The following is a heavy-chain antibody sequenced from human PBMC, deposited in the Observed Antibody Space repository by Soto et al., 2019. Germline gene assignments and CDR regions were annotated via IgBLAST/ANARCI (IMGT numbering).Heavy chain of an antibody. D-gene: IGHD3-16*01. CDR2: INTYNCNT. V-gene: IGHV1-18*01. Sequence: QVQLVQSGAEEKNPGASVKVSCKASGYTFTRYGIGWARQAPGQGLEWMGWINTYNCNTNYAQNVQARVTLTTDTSTSTAYMELRSLRSNDTAIYYCAMVDVYVTPSPQDVWGQGTTVIVSS. CDR3: AMVDVYVTPSPQDV. J-gene: IGHJ6*02. CDR1: GYTFTRYG.